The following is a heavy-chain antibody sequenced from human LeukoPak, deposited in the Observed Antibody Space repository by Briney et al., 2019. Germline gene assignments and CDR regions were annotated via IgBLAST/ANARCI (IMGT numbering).Heavy chain of an antibody. J-gene: IGHJ4*02. CDR1: GFTFRSYA. CDR3: AKRRYCTTTSCHDFDY. Sequence: GGSLRLSCAASGFTFRSYAMNWVRQAPGKGLEWVSAISADGDSTYYADSVKGRFTIFRDNSKNTLYLQMNSLRPGDTAVYYCAKRRYCTTTSCHDFDYWGQGTLVTVSS. D-gene: IGHD2-2*01. CDR2: ISADGDST. V-gene: IGHV3-23*01.